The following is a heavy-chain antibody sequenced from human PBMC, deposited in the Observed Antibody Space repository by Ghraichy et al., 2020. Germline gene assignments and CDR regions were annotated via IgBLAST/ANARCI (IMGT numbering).Heavy chain of an antibody. Sequence: GGSLRLSCAASGFTFSNNWMSWVRQAPGKGLEWVANIKHDGSEKFHLDSVKGRFTISRDNAKNSVYLQTNSLRVEDTAVYYCARDRQPSKWIGLDVWGQGTTVTVSS. CDR1: GFTFSNNW. D-gene: IGHD2-2*03. CDR3: ARDRQPSKWIGLDV. V-gene: IGHV3-7*01. J-gene: IGHJ6*02. CDR2: IKHDGSEK.